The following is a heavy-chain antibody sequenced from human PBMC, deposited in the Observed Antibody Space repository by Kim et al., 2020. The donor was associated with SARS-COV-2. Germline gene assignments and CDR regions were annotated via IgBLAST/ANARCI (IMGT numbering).Heavy chain of an antibody. Sequence: GGSLRLSCAASGFTFDDYAMHWVRQAPGKGLEWVSGISWNRGSIGYADSVKGRFTISRDNAKNSLYLQMNSLRAEDTALYYCAKGAITIWTHYGMDVWGQGTTVTVSS. J-gene: IGHJ6*02. V-gene: IGHV3-9*01. CDR1: GFTFDDYA. D-gene: IGHD3-3*01. CDR3: AKGAITIWTHYGMDV. CDR2: ISWNRGSI.